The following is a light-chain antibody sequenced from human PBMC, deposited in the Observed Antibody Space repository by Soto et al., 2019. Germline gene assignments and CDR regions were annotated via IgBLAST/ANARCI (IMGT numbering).Light chain of an antibody. CDR2: EVT. V-gene: IGLV2-23*02. CDR3: CSSAGGGTYV. J-gene: IGLJ1*01. CDR1: SSDVGSYDL. Sequence: QSVLTQPASVFGCPGQSIASSCTGTSSDVGSYDLVSWYQQHPGKAPKLMIYEVTKRPSGVSSRFSGSKSGNTASLTISGLQAEDDADYYCCSSAGGGTYVFGTGTKVPVL.